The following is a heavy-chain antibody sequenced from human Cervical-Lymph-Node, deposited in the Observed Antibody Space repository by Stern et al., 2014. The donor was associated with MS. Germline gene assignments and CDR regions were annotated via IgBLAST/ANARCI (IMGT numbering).Heavy chain of an antibody. CDR3: ARVHTASSHAFDI. CDR1: GGSFSNYA. Sequence: VQLVESGAEVKKPGSSVKVSCTASGGSFSNYAISWVRQAPGQGLEWMGGIIPIFGTANYAQKFQGRVTITADASTSTAYMELSSLRSEDTAVYYCARVHTASSHAFDIWGQGTLVTVSS. J-gene: IGHJ3*02. D-gene: IGHD5-18*01. CDR2: IIPIFGTA. V-gene: IGHV1-69*01.